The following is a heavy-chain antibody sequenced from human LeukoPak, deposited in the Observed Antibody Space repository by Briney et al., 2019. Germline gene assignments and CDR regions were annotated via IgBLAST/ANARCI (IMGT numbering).Heavy chain of an antibody. CDR2: INWNGGST. V-gene: IGHV3-20*01. J-gene: IGHJ6*03. Sequence: WIRQPPGKGLEWVCGINWNGGSTGYADSVKGRFTIATDNDKSSLYLQMNSPRAEDTDLYHCARDPAPYYYMDVWGKGTTVTVSS. CDR3: ARDPAPYYYMDV.